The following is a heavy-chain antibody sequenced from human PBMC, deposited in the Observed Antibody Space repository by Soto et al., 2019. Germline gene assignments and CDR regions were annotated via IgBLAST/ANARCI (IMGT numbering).Heavy chain of an antibody. Sequence: GGSRRLSCSASGFTFVSYAFHWVLQAPGKGLEYVAVINHNGISRYYADSVKGRFTISRDNSKNTLYLQMNSLRAEDTAVYYCAKDPSDYDILTGCYPLAYSGQGTLVTVSS. CDR3: AKDPSDYDILTGCYPLAY. J-gene: IGHJ4*02. CDR1: GFTFVSYA. CDR2: INHNGISR. V-gene: IGHV3-64*04. D-gene: IGHD3-9*01.